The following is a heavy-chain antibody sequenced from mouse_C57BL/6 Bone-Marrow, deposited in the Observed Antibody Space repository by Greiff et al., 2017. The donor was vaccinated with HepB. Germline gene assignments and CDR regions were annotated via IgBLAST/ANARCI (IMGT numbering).Heavy chain of an antibody. Sequence: EVQRVESGAELVRPGSSVKMSCKTSGYTFTSYGINWVKQRPGQGLEWIGYIYIGNGYTEYNEKFKGKATLTSDTSSSTAYMQLSSLTSEDSAIYFCARSRDYYGSYYFDYWGQGTTLTVSS. CDR1: GYTFTSYG. CDR3: ARSRDYYGSYYFDY. J-gene: IGHJ2*01. V-gene: IGHV1-58*01. D-gene: IGHD1-1*01. CDR2: IYIGNGYT.